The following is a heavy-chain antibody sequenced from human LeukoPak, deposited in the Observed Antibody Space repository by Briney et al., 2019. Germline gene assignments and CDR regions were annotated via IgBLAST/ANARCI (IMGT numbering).Heavy chain of an antibody. D-gene: IGHD3-10*01. J-gene: IGHJ4*02. CDR2: ISSSSSYT. CDR1: GFTFSDYY. CDR3: ARDRRDYYGSGSYYWDY. V-gene: IGHV3-11*06. Sequence: GGSLRLSCAASGFTFSDYYMSWIRQAPGKGLEWVSYISSSSSYTNYADSVKGRFTISRDNAKNSLCLQMNSLRAEDTAVYYCARDRRDYYGSGSYYWDYWGQGTLVTVSS.